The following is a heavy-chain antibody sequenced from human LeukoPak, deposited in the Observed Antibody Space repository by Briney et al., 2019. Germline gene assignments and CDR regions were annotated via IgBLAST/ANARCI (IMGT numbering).Heavy chain of an antibody. J-gene: IGHJ6*02. CDR1: GFTFSSDS. CDR3: ARAKKGGATSPAYNYYGMDV. D-gene: IGHD1-26*01. CDR2: ISSSSSYI. V-gene: IGHV3-21*01. Sequence: GGSLRLSCAAAGFTFSSDSMNWVRQAPGKGLEWVSSISSSSSYIYYAHSVKGRFTISRDNAKNSLYLQMNRLRAEDTAVYYCARAKKGGATSPAYNYYGMDVWGQGTTVTVSS.